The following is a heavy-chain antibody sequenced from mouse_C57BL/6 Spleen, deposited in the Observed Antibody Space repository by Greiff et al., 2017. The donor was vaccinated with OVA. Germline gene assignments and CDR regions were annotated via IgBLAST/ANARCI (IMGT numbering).Heavy chain of an antibody. J-gene: IGHJ4*01. CDR3: ALYGYDGDYYAMDY. V-gene: IGHV1-26*01. D-gene: IGHD2-2*01. Sequence: EVKLQQSGPELVKPGASVKISCKASGYTFTDYYMNWVKQSHGKSLEWIGDINPNNGGTSYNQKFKGKATLTVDKSSSTAYMELRSLTSADSAVYYCALYGYDGDYYAMDYWGQRTSVTVSS. CDR2: INPNNGGT. CDR1: GYTFTDYY.